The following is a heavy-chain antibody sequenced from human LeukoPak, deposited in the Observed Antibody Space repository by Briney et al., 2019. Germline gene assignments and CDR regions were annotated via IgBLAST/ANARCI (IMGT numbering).Heavy chain of an antibody. CDR2: INHSGTT. CDR3: ARGIVYGSGSYYKAYYFDS. Sequence: SETLSLTCSVSGGSFSGSYWSWIRQPPGKGLEWIGEINHSGTTNYNPSLASRVTVSVDTSKNQFPLNLTSVTAADTAVYFCARGIVYGSGSYYKAYYFDSWGQGTLVTVSS. J-gene: IGHJ4*02. V-gene: IGHV4-34*01. D-gene: IGHD3-10*01. CDR1: GGSFSGSY.